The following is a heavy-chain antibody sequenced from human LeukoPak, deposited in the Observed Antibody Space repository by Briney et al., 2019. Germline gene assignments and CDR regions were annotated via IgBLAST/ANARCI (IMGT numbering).Heavy chain of an antibody. CDR2: IYWDDDK. CDR3: AHSGTVTSPHDAFDV. CDR1: GFSLSSSGVG. V-gene: IGHV2-5*02. J-gene: IGHJ3*01. Sequence: ESGPTLVKPTQTLTLTCTFSGFSLSSSGVGVGWIRQPPGMAMECLALIYWDDDKRYSPSLKSRLTITKDTSKNQMVLTLTNMDPVDTGTYYCAHSGTVTSPHDAFDVWGQGTMVTVSS. D-gene: IGHD4-17*01.